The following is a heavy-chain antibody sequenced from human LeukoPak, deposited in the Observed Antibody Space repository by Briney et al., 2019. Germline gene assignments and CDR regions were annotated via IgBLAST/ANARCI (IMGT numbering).Heavy chain of an antibody. J-gene: IGHJ4*02. CDR1: GGTFTSYA. V-gene: IGHV1-69*05. Sequence: ASVKVSCKXSGGTFTSYAISWVRQAPGQGLEWMGGIILIFGTANYSQKFQGRVTITKYESMSTAYMELSSLRSEDTAVYYCARTALRGNYDSSGYYYGNIDYWGQGTLVTVSS. CDR3: ARTALRGNYDSSGYYYGNIDY. CDR2: IILIFGTA. D-gene: IGHD3-22*01.